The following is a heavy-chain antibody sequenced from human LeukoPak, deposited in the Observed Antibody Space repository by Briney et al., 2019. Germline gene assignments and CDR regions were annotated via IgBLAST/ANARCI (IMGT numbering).Heavy chain of an antibody. CDR3: ARARWLQAGGDWFDP. Sequence: SETLSLTCTVSGGSISSGSYYWSWIRQPAGKGLEWIGRIYTSGSTNYNPSLKSRVSISVDMSKNQFSLKLRSVTAADTAVYYCARARWLQAGGDWFDPWGQGTLVTVSS. D-gene: IGHD5-24*01. J-gene: IGHJ5*02. V-gene: IGHV4-61*02. CDR1: GGSISSGSYY. CDR2: IYTSGST.